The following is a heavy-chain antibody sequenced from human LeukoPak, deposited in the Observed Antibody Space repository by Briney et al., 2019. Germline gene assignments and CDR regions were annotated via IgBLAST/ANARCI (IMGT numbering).Heavy chain of an antibody. D-gene: IGHD3-22*01. CDR1: GGSISSGGYY. Sequence: SQTLSLTCTVSGGSISSGGYYWSWSRQHPGKGLEWIGYIYYSGSTYYNPSLKSRVTISVDTSKNQFSLKLSSVTAADTAVYYCARGGDYYDSSAPFDYWGQGTLVTVSS. J-gene: IGHJ4*02. CDR2: IYYSGST. V-gene: IGHV4-31*03. CDR3: ARGGDYYDSSAPFDY.